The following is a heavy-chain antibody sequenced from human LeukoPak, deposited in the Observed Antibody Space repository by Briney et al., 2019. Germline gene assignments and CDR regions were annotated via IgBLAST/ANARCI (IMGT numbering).Heavy chain of an antibody. V-gene: IGHV4-34*01. Sequence: SETLSLTCAVYGGSFSGYYWSWIRQPPGKGLEWIGEINHSGSNNYNPSLKSRVTISVDTSKNQFSLKLSSVTAADTAVYYCARRSTASFDYWGQGTLVTVSS. D-gene: IGHD2-2*01. CDR1: GGSFSGYY. CDR3: ARRSTASFDY. CDR2: INHSGSN. J-gene: IGHJ4*02.